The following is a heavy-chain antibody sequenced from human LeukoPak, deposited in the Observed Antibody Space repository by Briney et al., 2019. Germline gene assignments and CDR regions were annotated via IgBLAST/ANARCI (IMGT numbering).Heavy chain of an antibody. CDR3: ARSEGYSYGLPFDY. D-gene: IGHD5-18*01. CDR1: GFTFSSYS. J-gene: IGHJ4*02. V-gene: IGHV3-48*01. CDR2: ISSSSSTI. Sequence: PGGSLRLSCAASGFTFSSYSMTWVRQAPGKGLEWVSYISSSSSTIYYADSVKGRFTISRDNAQNSLYLQMNSLRAEDTAVYYCARSEGYSYGLPFDYWGQGTLVTVSS.